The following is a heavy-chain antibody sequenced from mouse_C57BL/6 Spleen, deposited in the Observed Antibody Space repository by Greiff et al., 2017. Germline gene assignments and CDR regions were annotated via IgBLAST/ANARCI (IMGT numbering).Heavy chain of an antibody. V-gene: IGHV1-80*01. CDR3: ARQGDGPYFDY. CDR1: GYAFSSYW. J-gene: IGHJ2*01. Sequence: VHLVESGAELVKPGASVKISCKASGYAFSSYWMNWVKQRPGKGLEWIGQIYPGDGDTNYNGKFKGKATLTADKSSSTAYMQLSSLTSEDSAVYFCARQGDGPYFDYWGQGTTLTVSS. CDR2: IYPGDGDT. D-gene: IGHD2-3*01.